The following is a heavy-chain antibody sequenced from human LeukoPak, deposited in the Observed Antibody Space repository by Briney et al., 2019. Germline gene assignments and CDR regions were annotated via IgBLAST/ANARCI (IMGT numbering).Heavy chain of an antibody. CDR3: ARDRDIVMVAATIPHWFDT. CDR2: ISSSGSTI. Sequence: GGSLRLSCAASGFTFNRYGINWVRQAPGKGLEWVSYISSSGSTIYYAASVKGRFTISRDNAKNSLHLQMNSLRTEDTAVYYCARDRDIVMVAATIPHWFDTWGQGALVTVSS. V-gene: IGHV3-48*04. D-gene: IGHD2-15*01. J-gene: IGHJ5*02. CDR1: GFTFNRYG.